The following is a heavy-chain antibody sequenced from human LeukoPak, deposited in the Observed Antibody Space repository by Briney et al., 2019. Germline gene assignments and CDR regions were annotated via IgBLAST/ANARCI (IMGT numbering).Heavy chain of an antibody. D-gene: IGHD6-19*01. CDR3: ARGRLTQWRGRPYWYFDL. Sequence: SETLSLTCAVYGGSFSGYYWSWIRQPPGKGLEWIGEINHSGSTNYNPSLKSRVTISVDTSKNQFSLKLSCVTAADTAVYYCARGRLTQWRGRPYWYFDLWGRGTLVTVSS. V-gene: IGHV4-34*01. CDR2: INHSGST. CDR1: GGSFSGYY. J-gene: IGHJ2*01.